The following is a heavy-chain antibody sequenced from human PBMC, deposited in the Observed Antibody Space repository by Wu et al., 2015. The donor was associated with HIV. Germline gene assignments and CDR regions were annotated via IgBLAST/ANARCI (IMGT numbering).Heavy chain of an antibody. CDR3: AAPDSIAVAGTTTYYYNYGMDV. D-gene: IGHD6-19*01. J-gene: IGHJ6*02. Sequence: QLVQSGAELKRPGASVRVSCQTSGNTFNNHDVNWVRQARGQRLEWIGWIVVGSGNTNYAQKFQERVTITRDMSTTTAYMELSSLRSEDTAVYYCAAPDSIAVAGTTTYYYNYGMDVWGQGTTVTVSS. V-gene: IGHV1-58*03. CDR2: IVVGSGNT. CDR1: GNTFNNHD.